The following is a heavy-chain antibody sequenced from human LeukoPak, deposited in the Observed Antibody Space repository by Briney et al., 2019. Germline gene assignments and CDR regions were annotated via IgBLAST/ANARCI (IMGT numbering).Heavy chain of an antibody. J-gene: IGHJ4*02. CDR2: IIPIFGTA. CDR3: ARVSITMVRNYFDY. D-gene: IGHD3-10*01. V-gene: IGHV1-69*05. Sequence: SVKVSCKASGGTFSNYAISWVRQAPGQGLEWMGRIIPIFGTANYAQKFQGRVTITTDESTSTAYMELSSLRSEDTAVYYCARVSITMVRNYFDYWGQGTLVTVSS. CDR1: GGTFSNYA.